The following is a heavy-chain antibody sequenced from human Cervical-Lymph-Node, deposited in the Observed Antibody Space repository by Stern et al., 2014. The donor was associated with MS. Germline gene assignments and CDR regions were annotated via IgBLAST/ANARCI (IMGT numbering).Heavy chain of an antibody. D-gene: IGHD3-3*01. Sequence: VQLVESGAEVKKPGASVKVSCKVPGYTLTELSMHWVRQAPGKGLEWMGGFDPEDGETIYAQKFQGRVTMTEDTSTDTAYMELSSLRSEDTAVYYCATDRDDFRSGYSAPTKGYGLDVWGQGTTVTVTS. CDR3: ATDRDDFRSGYSAPTKGYGLDV. CDR1: GYTLTELS. CDR2: FDPEDGET. J-gene: IGHJ6*02. V-gene: IGHV1-24*01.